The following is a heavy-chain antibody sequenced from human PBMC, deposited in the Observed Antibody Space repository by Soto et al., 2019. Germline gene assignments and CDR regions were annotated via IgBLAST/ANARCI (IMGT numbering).Heavy chain of an antibody. CDR3: ARAGENYGSETFSPPLRYYFNS. CDR1: GYTFTTHY. Sequence: QVQLVQSGTEVKKPGASVKVSCKASGYTFTTHYMHWVRQAPGQGLEWMGIINPSGGRTTYALKFQGRVTITSDTSTNTVYVELTSLRSEDTAIYFCARAGENYGSETFSPPLRYYFNSWGQGTLVTVSS. CDR2: INPSGGRT. V-gene: IGHV1-46*01. D-gene: IGHD3-10*01. J-gene: IGHJ4*02.